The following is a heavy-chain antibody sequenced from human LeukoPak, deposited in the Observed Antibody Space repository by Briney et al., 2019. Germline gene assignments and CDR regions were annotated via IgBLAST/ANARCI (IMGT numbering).Heavy chain of an antibody. Sequence: ASVKVSCKASEYTLTSYAMHWVRQAPGQRLEWMGWINGGTGNTKYSQQFHDRVTITRETSANTAYMELTSLTSEDTAVYYCARAGGFGESGDYFDYWGQGTLVTVSS. D-gene: IGHD3-10*01. V-gene: IGHV1-3*01. CDR3: ARAGGFGESGDYFDY. J-gene: IGHJ4*02. CDR2: INGGTGNT. CDR1: EYTLTSYA.